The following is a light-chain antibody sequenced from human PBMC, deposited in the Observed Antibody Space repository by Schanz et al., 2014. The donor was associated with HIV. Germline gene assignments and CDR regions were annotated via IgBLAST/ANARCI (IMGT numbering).Light chain of an antibody. Sequence: QSALTQPPSASGSPGQSVTISCTGTNSDVGGYNYVSWYQQHPGKAPKLMIYDVSNRPSGVSNRFSGSKSDNTASLTISALQPEDEADYYCISYTSDTVLFGGGTKVTVL. J-gene: IGLJ2*01. V-gene: IGLV2-14*01. CDR3: ISYTSDTVL. CDR1: NSDVGGYNY. CDR2: DVS.